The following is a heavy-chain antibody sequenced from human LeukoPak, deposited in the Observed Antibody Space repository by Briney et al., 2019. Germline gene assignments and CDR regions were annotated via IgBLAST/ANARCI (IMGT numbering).Heavy chain of an antibody. J-gene: IGHJ4*02. V-gene: IGHV3-7*01. CDR1: GGFITSHY. CDR2: IKQDGSEK. CDR3: ARDQSGSYGD. Sequence: ETLSLTCTVSGGFITSHYWSWVRQAPGKGLEWVANIKQDGSEKYYVDSVKGRFTISRDNAKNSLYLQMNSLRAEDTAVYYCARDQSGSYGDWGQGTLVTVSS. D-gene: IGHD1-26*01.